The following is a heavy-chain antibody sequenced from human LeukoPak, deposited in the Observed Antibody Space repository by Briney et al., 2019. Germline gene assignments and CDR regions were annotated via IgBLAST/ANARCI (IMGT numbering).Heavy chain of an antibody. V-gene: IGHV3-23*01. CDR3: ATLNTPFDY. J-gene: IGHJ4*02. D-gene: IGHD2-15*01. CDR2: ISSSGGNT. Sequence: GGSLRLSCAGSGFTFRSYAMSWVRQAPGKGLEWVSSISSSGGNTYYAGSVRGRFTISRDNSKNTLYLQMSSLRAEDTAVYFCATLNTPFDYWGQGILVTVSS. CDR1: GFTFRSYA.